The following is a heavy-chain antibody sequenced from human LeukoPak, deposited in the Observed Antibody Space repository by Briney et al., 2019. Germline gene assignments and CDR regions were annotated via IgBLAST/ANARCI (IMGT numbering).Heavy chain of an antibody. J-gene: IGHJ4*02. D-gene: IGHD3-22*01. CDR3: ARHAFFDDSSGYYYLY. V-gene: IGHV4-38-2*02. CDR2: IYHSGST. Sequence: SETLSLTCTVSGYSISSGYYWGWIRQPPGKGLEWIGSIYHSGSTYYNPSLKSRVTISVDTSKNQFSLKLSSVTAADTAVYYCARHAFFDDSSGYYYLYWGQGTLVTVSS. CDR1: GYSISSGYY.